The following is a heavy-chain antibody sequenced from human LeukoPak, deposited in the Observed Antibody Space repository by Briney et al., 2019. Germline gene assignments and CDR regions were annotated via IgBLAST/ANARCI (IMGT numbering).Heavy chain of an antibody. D-gene: IGHD2-2*01. J-gene: IGHJ4*02. Sequence: SETLSLTCTVSGGSISSGGYYWSWIRQHPGKGLEWIGYIYYSGSTYYNPSLKSRVTISVDTSKNQFSLKLSSVTAADTAVYYCARGSSTSLSFDYWGQGTLVTVSS. CDR3: ARGSSTSLSFDY. CDR2: IYYSGST. V-gene: IGHV4-31*03. CDR1: GGSISSGGYY.